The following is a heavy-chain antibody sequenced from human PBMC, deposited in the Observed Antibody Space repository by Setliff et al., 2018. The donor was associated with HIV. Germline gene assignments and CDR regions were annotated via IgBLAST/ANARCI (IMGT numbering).Heavy chain of an antibody. D-gene: IGHD1-20*01. CDR3: VRQGHWYIPWYFDY. CDR2: MDSSGNT. J-gene: IGHJ4*02. V-gene: IGHV4-39*07. CDR1: GGSITYSSYY. Sequence: PSETLSLTCTVSGGSITYSSYYWGWIRQPPGKGLEWIGSMDSSGNTYYSPSLRSRVTLSLDTSKNHISLHLSSVTAADTAAYYCVRQGHWYIPWYFDYWGQGALVTAPQ.